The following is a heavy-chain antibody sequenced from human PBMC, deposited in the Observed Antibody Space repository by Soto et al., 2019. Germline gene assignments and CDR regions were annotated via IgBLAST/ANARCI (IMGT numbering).Heavy chain of an antibody. CDR1: GGSISSYY. Sequence: QVQLQESGPGLVKPSETLSLTCTVSGGSISSYYWSWIRQPPGKGLEWIGYIYYRGSTNYNPSLKXRXTXXVDTSNNQFSLKLSSVTAADTAMYYCARFNWYFDLWGRGTLVTVSS. CDR3: ARFNWYFDL. V-gene: IGHV4-59*01. J-gene: IGHJ2*01. CDR2: IYYRGST.